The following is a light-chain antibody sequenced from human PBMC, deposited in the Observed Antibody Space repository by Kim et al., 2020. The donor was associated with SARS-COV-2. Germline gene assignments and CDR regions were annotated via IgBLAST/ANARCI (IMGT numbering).Light chain of an antibody. CDR3: QQRSNWPLT. Sequence: PGERATLSCRASQSVSSYLAWYQQKPGQAPRLLIYAASYRATGIPVRFSANGFGTDFTLTISSLEPEDFAVYYCQQRSNWPLTFGPGTKVDIK. CDR2: AAS. V-gene: IGKV3-11*01. CDR1: QSVSSY. J-gene: IGKJ3*01.